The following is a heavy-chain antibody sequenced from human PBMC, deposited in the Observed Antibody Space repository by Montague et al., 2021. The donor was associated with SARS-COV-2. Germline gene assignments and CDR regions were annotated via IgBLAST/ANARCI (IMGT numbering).Heavy chain of an antibody. CDR1: GFIFEDYA. J-gene: IGHJ4*02. CDR3: AKDGGHSSGYYYEGGFDS. Sequence: SLRLSYAASGFIFEDYAMHWVRQAPGKGLEWVLGISWNSGSIAYADPVKGRFTISRENAKNSLYLQMSSLRPEDTALYYCAKDGGHSSGYYYEGGFDSWGQGTPVTVSS. CDR2: ISWNSGSI. V-gene: IGHV3-9*01. D-gene: IGHD3-22*01.